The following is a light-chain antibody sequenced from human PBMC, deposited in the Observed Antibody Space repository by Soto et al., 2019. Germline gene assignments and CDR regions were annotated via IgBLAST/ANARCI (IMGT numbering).Light chain of an antibody. CDR3: SSYTTSSTSV. CDR1: SSDVGGYNY. J-gene: IGLJ3*02. Sequence: QSALTQPASVSGSPGQSITISCTGTSSDVGGYNYVSWYQQHPGKGPKLMIYEVSNRPSGVSNRFSGSKSGNTASLTISGLQAEDEADYYCSSYTTSSTSVFGGGTKLTVL. V-gene: IGLV2-14*01. CDR2: EVS.